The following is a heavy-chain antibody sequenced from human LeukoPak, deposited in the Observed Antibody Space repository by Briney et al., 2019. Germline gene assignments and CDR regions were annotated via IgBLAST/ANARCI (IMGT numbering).Heavy chain of an antibody. CDR2: IYYSGST. D-gene: IGHD1-26*01. CDR1: GGSISSYY. Sequence: PSETLSLTCTVSGGSISSYYWSWIRQPPGKGLEWIGYIYYSGSTNYNPSLKSRVTISVDTSKNQFSLKLSSVTAADTAVYYCARTNLIVVGATFDYWGQGTLVTVSS. V-gene: IGHV4-59*01. CDR3: ARTNLIVVGATFDY. J-gene: IGHJ4*02.